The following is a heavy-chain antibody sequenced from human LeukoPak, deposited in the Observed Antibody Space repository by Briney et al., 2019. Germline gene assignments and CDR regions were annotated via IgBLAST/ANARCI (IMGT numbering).Heavy chain of an antibody. CDR2: IKQDGSEK. CDR1: GFTFRSYW. V-gene: IGHV3-7*03. D-gene: IGHD3-3*01. CDR3: ARVGGSRGYDFWSGPRAYYYYYGMDV. Sequence: GVSLRLSYAASGFTFRSYWMSWVRQAPGKGLEWVANIKQDGSEKYYADAVKGRFTISRDNAKNSLYLQMNSLRAEDTAVYYCARVGGSRGYDFWSGPRAYYYYYGMDVWGQGTTVTVSS. J-gene: IGHJ6*02.